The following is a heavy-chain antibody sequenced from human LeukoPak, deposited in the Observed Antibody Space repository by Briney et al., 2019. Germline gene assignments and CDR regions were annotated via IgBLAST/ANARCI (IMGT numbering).Heavy chain of an antibody. CDR2: ISAYNGNT. CDR3: AKRGPGSPQSGKYYFDY. J-gene: IGHJ4*02. CDR1: GYTFTSYG. D-gene: IGHD3-10*01. V-gene: IGHV1-18*01. Sequence: ASVKVSCKASGYTFTSYGISWGRQAPGQGLEWMGWISAYNGNTNYAQKLQGRVTMTTDTSTSTAYMELRSLRAEDTAVYYCAKRGPGSPQSGKYYFDYWGQGTLVTVSS.